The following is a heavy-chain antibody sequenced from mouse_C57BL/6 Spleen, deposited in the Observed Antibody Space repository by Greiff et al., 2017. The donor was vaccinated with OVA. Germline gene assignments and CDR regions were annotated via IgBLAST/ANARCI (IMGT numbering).Heavy chain of an antibody. Sequence: VQLQESGPELVKPGASVKISCKASGYAFSSSWMNWVKQRPGKGLEWIGRIYPGDGDTNYNGKFKGKATLTADKSSSTAYLQLSSLTSEDSAVYFCVRSRDGDYFDNWGAGTTLTVSP. CDR3: VRSRDGDYFDN. CDR2: IYPGDGDT. J-gene: IGHJ2*01. V-gene: IGHV1-82*01. D-gene: IGHD1-1*02. CDR1: GYAFSSSW.